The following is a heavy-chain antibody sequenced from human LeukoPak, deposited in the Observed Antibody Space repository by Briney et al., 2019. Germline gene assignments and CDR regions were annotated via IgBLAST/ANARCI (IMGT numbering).Heavy chain of an antibody. CDR3: AIQQPQTH. J-gene: IGHJ4*02. CDR1: GGSFRGYY. V-gene: IGHV4-34*01. CDR2: ITHSGST. Sequence: SETLSLTCGVYGGSFRGYYWNWIRQPPGKGLEWIGEITHSGSTNYNPSLKSRVTISVDTSKNQFSLKLSSVTAADTAVYYCAIQQPQTHWGQGTLVTVSS. D-gene: IGHD5-18*01.